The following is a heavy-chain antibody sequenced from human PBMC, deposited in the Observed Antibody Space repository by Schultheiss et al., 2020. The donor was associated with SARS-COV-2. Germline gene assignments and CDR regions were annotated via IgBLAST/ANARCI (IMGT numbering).Heavy chain of an antibody. J-gene: IGHJ3*02. CDR1: GFTFSSYA. D-gene: IGHD3-22*01. CDR3: SRDHPYDSSASACDM. V-gene: IGHV3-30-3*01. CDR2: ISYDGSNK. Sequence: GGSLRLSCAASGFTFSSYAMHWVRQAPGKGLEWVAVISYDGSNKYYADSVKGRFTISRDNAKNSLYLQMNGLRGEDTAVYYCSRDHPYDSSASACDMWGQGTMVTVSS.